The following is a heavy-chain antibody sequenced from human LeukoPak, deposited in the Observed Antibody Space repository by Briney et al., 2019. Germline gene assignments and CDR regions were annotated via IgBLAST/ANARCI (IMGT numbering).Heavy chain of an antibody. CDR2: ISVYNGNT. V-gene: IGHV1-18*01. Sequence: GASVKVSCKASGYIFTSDGISWVRQAPGQGLEWMGWISVYNGNTNYPQRLQGRVTMTTDTSTTTAHMELRSLRSDDTAVYYCASAINGYYYDSHGYYPTDLWGQGTLVTVSS. CDR3: ASAINGYYYDSHGYYPTDL. J-gene: IGHJ5*02. D-gene: IGHD3-22*01. CDR1: GYIFTSDG.